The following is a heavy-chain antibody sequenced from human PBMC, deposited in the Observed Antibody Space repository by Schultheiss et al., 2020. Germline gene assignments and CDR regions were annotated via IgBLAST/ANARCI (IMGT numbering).Heavy chain of an antibody. J-gene: IGHJ6*02. CDR1: GFTFSSYG. CDR2: IWYDGSNK. D-gene: IGHD3-3*01. CDR3: AKRLFWSGYYTYYYYGMDV. Sequence: GGSLRLSCAASGFTFSSYGMHWVRQAPGKGLEWVAVIWYDGSNKYYADSVKGRFTISRDNSKNTLYLQMNSLRAEDTAVYYCAKRLFWSGYYTYYYYGMDVWGQGTTVTGSS. V-gene: IGHV3-30*02.